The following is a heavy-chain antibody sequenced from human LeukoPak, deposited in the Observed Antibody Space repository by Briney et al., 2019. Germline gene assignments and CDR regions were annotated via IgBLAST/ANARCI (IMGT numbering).Heavy chain of an antibody. CDR1: GGSISSYY. CDR2: IYYSGST. Sequence: SETLSLTCTVSGGSISSYYWSWIRQPPGKGLEWIGYIYYSGSTNYNPSLKSRVTISVDTSKNQFSLKLSSVTAADTAVYYCARTVPLGNWFDPWGQGTLVTVSS. V-gene: IGHV4-59*01. D-gene: IGHD7-27*01. J-gene: IGHJ5*02. CDR3: ARTVPLGNWFDP.